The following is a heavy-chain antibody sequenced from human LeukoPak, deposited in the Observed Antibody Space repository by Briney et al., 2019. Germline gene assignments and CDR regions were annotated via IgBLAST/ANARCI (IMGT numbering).Heavy chain of an antibody. Sequence: PSETLSLTCNVSGASISSYYWSWIRQPPGKGLEWIGYIYTSGSTNYNPSLKNRVTISVDTSKNQFSLNLSSVTASDTAVYYCARRGAAAGTSVLPFDIWGQGTMVTVSS. CDR3: ARRGAAAGTSVLPFDI. V-gene: IGHV4-4*09. CDR1: GASISSYY. J-gene: IGHJ3*02. D-gene: IGHD6-13*01. CDR2: IYTSGST.